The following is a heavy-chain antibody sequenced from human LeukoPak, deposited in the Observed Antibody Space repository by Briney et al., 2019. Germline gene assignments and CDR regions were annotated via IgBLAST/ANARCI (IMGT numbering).Heavy chain of an antibody. J-gene: IGHJ5*02. D-gene: IGHD2-2*01. Sequence: SETLSLTCAVYGGSFSGYYWSWIRQPPGKGLEWIGEINHSGSTNYNPSLKSRVTISVDSSKNQFSLKLSSVTAADTAVYYCARGGSCSSTSCYAILGFGPWGQGTLVTVSS. V-gene: IGHV4-34*01. CDR2: INHSGST. CDR1: GGSFSGYY. CDR3: ARGGSCSSTSCYAILGFGP.